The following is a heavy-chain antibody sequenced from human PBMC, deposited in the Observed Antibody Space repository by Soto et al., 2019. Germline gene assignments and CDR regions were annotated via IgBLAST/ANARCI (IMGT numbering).Heavy chain of an antibody. Sequence: EVQLVESGGGLVQPGGSLRISCAASEFTFNNYWMHWVRQVTGKGLEWVSRINTDGSTTNYADSVMGRFTISRDNADNTVYLQMNSLRAEDTAVYYCARGIYLKYGLDVWGQGATVTVSS. CDR1: EFTFNNYW. V-gene: IGHV3-74*01. CDR2: INTDGSTT. J-gene: IGHJ6*02. CDR3: ARGIYLKYGLDV. D-gene: IGHD3-16*02.